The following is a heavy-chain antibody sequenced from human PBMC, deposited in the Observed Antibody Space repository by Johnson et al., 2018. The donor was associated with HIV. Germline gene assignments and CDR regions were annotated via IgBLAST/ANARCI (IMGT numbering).Heavy chain of an antibody. CDR3: TTAIVIDAFDI. D-gene: IGHD3-16*02. Sequence: VQLVESGGGLVKPGGSLRLSCVASGFRFSDHYMSWIRQAPGKGLEWVGRINRKIEGEATDYAAPVKGRFTISRDDSKNTLFLQMRSLKTDDTAVYYCTTAIVIDAFDIWGQGTMVTVSS. J-gene: IGHJ3*02. V-gene: IGHV3-15*01. CDR1: GFRFSDHY. CDR2: INRKIEGEAT.